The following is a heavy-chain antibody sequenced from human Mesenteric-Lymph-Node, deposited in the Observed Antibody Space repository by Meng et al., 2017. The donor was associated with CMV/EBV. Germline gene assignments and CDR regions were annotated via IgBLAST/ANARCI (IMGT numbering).Heavy chain of an antibody. CDR2: ISSDGSTT. Sequence: LSLTCAASGFTFSSYWTHWVRQAPGKGLVWVSRISSDGSTTSYADSVKGRFTISRDNAKNTLYLQMNSLRAEDTAVYYCARDGEGNLDYWGQGTLVTVSS. J-gene: IGHJ4*02. CDR3: ARDGEGNLDY. CDR1: GFTFSSYW. D-gene: IGHD1-14*01. V-gene: IGHV3-74*01.